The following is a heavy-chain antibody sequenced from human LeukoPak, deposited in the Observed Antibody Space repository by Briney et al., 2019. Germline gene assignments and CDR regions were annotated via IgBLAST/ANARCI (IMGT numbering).Heavy chain of an antibody. D-gene: IGHD3-16*01. CDR1: GGSISTYY. CDR3: ARERARGTQDV. V-gene: IGHV4-59*01. CDR2: VYYSGNT. Sequence: SETLSLTCAVSGGSISTYYWTWIRQPPGKGLEWIGYVYYSGNTNYNPSLKSRLTISVDTSKNQFTLQLKSVTAADTAVYYCARERARGTQDVWGQGTTVTVSS. J-gene: IGHJ6*02.